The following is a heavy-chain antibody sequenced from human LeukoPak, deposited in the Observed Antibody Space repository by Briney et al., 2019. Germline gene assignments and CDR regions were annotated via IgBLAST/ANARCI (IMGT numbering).Heavy chain of an antibody. J-gene: IGHJ4*02. D-gene: IGHD4-11*01. V-gene: IGHV3-11*04. Sequence: PGGSLRLSCAASGFTFSDYYMSWIRQAPGKGLEWVSYISSSGSTIYYADSVKGRFTISRDNAKNSLYLQMDSLRAEDTAVYYCTRAYSNNGAACDYWGPGTLVTISS. CDR3: TRAYSNNGAACDY. CDR1: GFTFSDYY. CDR2: ISSSGSTI.